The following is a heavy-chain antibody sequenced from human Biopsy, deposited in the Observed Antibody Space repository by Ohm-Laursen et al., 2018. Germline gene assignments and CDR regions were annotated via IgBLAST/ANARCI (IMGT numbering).Heavy chain of an antibody. CDR2: IIPMFGAA. CDR1: GGTFINYA. CDR3: ARGPHSGSHSCFDY. V-gene: IGHV1-69*01. J-gene: IGHJ4*02. D-gene: IGHD1-26*01. Sequence: SSVKVSCNASGGTFINYAISWVRQAPGQGLEWMGGIIPMFGAANYAQMFQGRVTISADESTSTSYMELSSLTTEDTAIYYCARGPHSGSHSCFDYWGRGTLVTVSS.